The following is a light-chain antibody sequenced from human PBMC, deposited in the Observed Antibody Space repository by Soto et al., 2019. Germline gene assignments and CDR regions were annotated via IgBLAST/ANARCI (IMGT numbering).Light chain of an antibody. CDR1: QSISPW. V-gene: IGKV1-5*03. CDR2: KAS. CDR3: QQYNTYPLT. Sequence: DIQMTQSPSTLSASVGDSVTITCRASQSISPWLAWYQQKPGKAPTLLIYKASSLEGGVPSRFSGSGSGTDFNITISSLQPDDVATYYCQQYNTYPLTFGGGTTGEIK. J-gene: IGKJ4*01.